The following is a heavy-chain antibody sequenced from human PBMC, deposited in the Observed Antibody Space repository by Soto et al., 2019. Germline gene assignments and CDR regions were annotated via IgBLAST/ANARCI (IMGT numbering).Heavy chain of an antibody. J-gene: IGHJ6*02. CDR2: IIPIFGTA. D-gene: IGHD6-19*01. CDR1: GGTFSSYA. Sequence: QVQLVQSGAEVKKPGSSVKVSCKASGGTFSSYAISWVRQAPGQGLEWMGGIIPIFGTANYAQKLQGRVTITADESTSTAYMELSSLRSEDTAVYYCARVGRGAVAGTGYYYYYGMDVWGQGTTVTVSS. CDR3: ARVGRGAVAGTGYYYYYGMDV. V-gene: IGHV1-69*12.